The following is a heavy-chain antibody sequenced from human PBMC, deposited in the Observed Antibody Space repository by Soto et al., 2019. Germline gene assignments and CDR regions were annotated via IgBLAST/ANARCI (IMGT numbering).Heavy chain of an antibody. Sequence: GGSLRLSCEAAGFTFRNHGMHWVRQAPGKGLEWVAVIWYDGSDEYYGDSVKGRFTIPRDNSKNTLFLQMNSLRVEDTAMYFCARDIASRRFDYLGQGTLVTVS. D-gene: IGHD6-6*01. CDR2: IWYDGSDE. CDR1: GFTFRNHG. J-gene: IGHJ4*02. CDR3: ARDIASRRFDY. V-gene: IGHV3-33*01.